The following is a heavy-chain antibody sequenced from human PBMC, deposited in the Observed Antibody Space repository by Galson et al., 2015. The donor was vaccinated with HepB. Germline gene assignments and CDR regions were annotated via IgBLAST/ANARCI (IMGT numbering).Heavy chain of an antibody. V-gene: IGHV1-58*01. CDR2: IVVGSGNT. J-gene: IGHJ3*02. Sequence: SVKVSCKASGFTVTSSAVQWVRQARGQRLEWIGWIVVGSGNTNYAQKFQERVTITRDMSTSTAYMELSSLRSEDTAVYYCAKGYCSSTSCPDAFDIWGQGTMVTVSS. CDR3: AKGYCSSTSCPDAFDI. D-gene: IGHD2-2*01. CDR1: GFTVTSSA.